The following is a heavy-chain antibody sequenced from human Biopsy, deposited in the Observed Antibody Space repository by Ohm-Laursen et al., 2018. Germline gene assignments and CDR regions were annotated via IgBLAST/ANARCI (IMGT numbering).Heavy chain of an antibody. CDR1: VGSFSGYY. Sequence: GTLSLTCAVYVGSFSGYYWSWTRQPPGKGLEWIGEIKHSGSTNYNPSLKSRVTISVDTSKNQFSLKLSSVTAADTAVYYCARGMRYCTNAVCYKSGSGSYYRYYYGMDVWGQGTTVTVSS. D-gene: IGHD2-8*01. CDR3: ARGMRYCTNAVCYKSGSGSYYRYYYGMDV. V-gene: IGHV4-34*01. J-gene: IGHJ6*02. CDR2: IKHSGST.